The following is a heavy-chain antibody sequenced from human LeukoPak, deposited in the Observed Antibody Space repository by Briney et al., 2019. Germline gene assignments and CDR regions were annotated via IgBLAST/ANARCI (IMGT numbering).Heavy chain of an antibody. Sequence: PSETLSLTCAVYGGSFSGYYWSWIRQPPGKGLEWIGEINHSGSTNYNPSLKSRVTISVDTSKNQFSLKLSSVTAADTAVYYCAREDPGYSGYVPARVIDYWGQGTLVTVSS. CDR1: GGSFSGYY. CDR3: AREDPGYSGYVPARVIDY. CDR2: INHSGST. V-gene: IGHV4-34*01. D-gene: IGHD5-12*01. J-gene: IGHJ4*02.